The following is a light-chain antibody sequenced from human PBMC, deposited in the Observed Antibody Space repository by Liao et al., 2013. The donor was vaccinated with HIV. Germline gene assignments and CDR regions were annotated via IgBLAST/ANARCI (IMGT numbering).Light chain of an antibody. CDR2: EDS. Sequence: SYELTQPPSVSVSPGQTASITCSGDKLGDKYVSWNQQRPGQSPVLVMYEDSKRPSGIPERFSGSSSGDTATLTISGTQTVDEADYYCQAWDSGTYVFGTGTRVTVL. CDR1: KLGDKY. J-gene: IGLJ1*01. CDR3: QAWDSGTYV. V-gene: IGLV3-1*01.